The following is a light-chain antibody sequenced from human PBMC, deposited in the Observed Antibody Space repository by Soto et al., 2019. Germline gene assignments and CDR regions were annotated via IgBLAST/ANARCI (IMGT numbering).Light chain of an antibody. CDR1: SSDVGRYNY. CDR2: EVS. J-gene: IGLJ1*01. CDR3: SSYTSSSTQV. Sequence: QSALTQPPSASGSPGQSVTISCTGTSSDVGRYNYISWYQQRPGKAPKLIIYEVSNRPSGVSNRFSGSKSGNTASLTISGLQAEDEAAYYCSSYTSSSTQVFGTGTKVTVL. V-gene: IGLV2-14*01.